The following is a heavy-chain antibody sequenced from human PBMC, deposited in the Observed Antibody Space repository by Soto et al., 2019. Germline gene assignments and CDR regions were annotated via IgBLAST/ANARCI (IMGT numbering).Heavy chain of an antibody. D-gene: IGHD6-13*01. CDR2: IYYSGST. V-gene: IGHV4-30-4*01. Sequence: SETLSLTCTVSGGSISSGDYYWSWIRQPPGKGLEWIGYIYYSGSTYYNPSLKSRVTISVDTPKNQFSLKLSSVTAADTAVYYCAIYTGTSVFFEYWGQGTLVTFSS. CDR1: GGSISSGDYY. CDR3: AIYTGTSVFFEY. J-gene: IGHJ4*02.